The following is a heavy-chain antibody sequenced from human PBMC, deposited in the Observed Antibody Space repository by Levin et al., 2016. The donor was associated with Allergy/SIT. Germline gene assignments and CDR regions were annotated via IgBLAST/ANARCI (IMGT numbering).Heavy chain of an antibody. J-gene: IGHJ4*02. V-gene: IGHV4-61*01. CDR3: AREGGGSYSPVDY. CDR2: IYYSGST. D-gene: IGHD1-26*01. Sequence: SETLSLTCTVSGGSVSSGSYYWSWIRQPPGKGLEWIGYIYYSGSTNYNPSLKSRVTISVDTSKNQFSLKLSSVTAADTAVYYCAREGGGSYSPVDYWGQGTLVTVSS. CDR1: GGSVSSGSYY.